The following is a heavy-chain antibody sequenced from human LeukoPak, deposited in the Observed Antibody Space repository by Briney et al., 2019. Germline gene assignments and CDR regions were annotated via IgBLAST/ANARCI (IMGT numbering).Heavy chain of an antibody. CDR3: ARARYREINYAYAGGFYYMDV. V-gene: IGHV4-38-2*02. J-gene: IGHJ6*03. CDR1: GFSISSGYS. CDR2: IYHTEST. Sequence: PSETLSLTCTVSGFSISSGYSWGWIRQPPGKGLEWIGNIYHTESTNYNPSLKSRVTISVDTSKNQFSLKLSSVTAADTAVYYCARARYREINYAYAGGFYYMDVWGKGTTVTVSS. D-gene: IGHD1-26*01.